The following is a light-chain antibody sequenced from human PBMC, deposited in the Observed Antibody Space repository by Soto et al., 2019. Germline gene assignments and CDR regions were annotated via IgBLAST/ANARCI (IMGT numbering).Light chain of an antibody. Sequence: AIQMTQSPSSLSANVGDRVTVTCRASQGIRNDLGWYQQKPGKAPKLVIYAASSLQSGVPPRLSGTGSGTDFALTISSLQPEDFATYYCLQDYNYPRTFGQGTKVEVK. CDR2: AAS. V-gene: IGKV1-6*01. CDR1: QGIRND. CDR3: LQDYNYPRT. J-gene: IGKJ1*01.